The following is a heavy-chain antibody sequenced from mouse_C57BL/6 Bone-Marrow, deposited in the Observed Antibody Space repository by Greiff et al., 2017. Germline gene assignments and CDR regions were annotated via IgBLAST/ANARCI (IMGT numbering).Heavy chain of an antibody. CDR2: IDPEDGDT. Sequence: EVKLQESGAELVRPGASVKLSCTASGFNIKDYYMHWVKQRPEQGLEWIGRIDPEDGDTEYAPKFQGKATMTADTSSNTAYLQRSSLTSEDTAVYYCTTWGWLQDYAMDYWGQGTSVTVSS. V-gene: IGHV14-1*01. CDR1: GFNIKDYY. D-gene: IGHD2-3*01. J-gene: IGHJ4*01. CDR3: TTWGWLQDYAMDY.